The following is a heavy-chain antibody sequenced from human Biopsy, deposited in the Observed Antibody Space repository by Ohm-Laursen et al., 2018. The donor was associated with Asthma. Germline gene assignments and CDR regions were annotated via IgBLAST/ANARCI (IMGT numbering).Heavy chain of an antibody. CDR1: GFTFRNYG. J-gene: IGHJ6*02. CDR3: ARERIDILTGGRQGMDV. D-gene: IGHD3-9*01. Sequence: SLRLSCAASGFTFRNYGMHWVRQAPGKGLEWVAVIWYDGVNKYFADSVKGRFTISRDNSKNTVYLQMNSLRAEDTAVYYCARERIDILTGGRQGMDVWGQGTTVTVSS. CDR2: IWYDGVNK. V-gene: IGHV3-33*01.